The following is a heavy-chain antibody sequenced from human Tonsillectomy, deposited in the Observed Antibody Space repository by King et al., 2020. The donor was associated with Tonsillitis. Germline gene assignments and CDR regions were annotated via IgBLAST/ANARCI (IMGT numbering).Heavy chain of an antibody. CDR3: VSTSHPWDWFDP. CDR1: GGTFSSYA. Sequence: VQLVQSGAEVKKPGSSVKVSCKASGGTFSSYAISWVRQAPGQGLEWMGGVIPIFGTANYAQKFQGRVTITADESTSTAYMELSSLRSEDTAVYYCVSTSHPWDWFDPWGQGTLVTVSS. V-gene: IGHV1-69*01. D-gene: IGHD2-2*01. CDR2: VIPIFGTA. J-gene: IGHJ5*02.